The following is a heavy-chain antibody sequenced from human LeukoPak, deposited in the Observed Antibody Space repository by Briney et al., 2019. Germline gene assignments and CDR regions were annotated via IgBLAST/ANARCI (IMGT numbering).Heavy chain of an antibody. CDR3: ATATQPRGYFLH. J-gene: IGHJ1*01. Sequence: VASVKVSCKASGYTFTTYSLAWVRQAPGQSLEWMGWISVNNGGTNYAQSFQDRVTLTRDTSTNTAYLEQRSLRSDDTAIIYCATATQPRGYFLHWGQGNLVTVSS. V-gene: IGHV1-18*01. CDR2: ISVNNGGT. D-gene: IGHD2-2*01. CDR1: GYTFTTYS.